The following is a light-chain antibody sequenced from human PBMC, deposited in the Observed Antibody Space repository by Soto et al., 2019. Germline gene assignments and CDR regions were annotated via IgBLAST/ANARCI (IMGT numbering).Light chain of an antibody. J-gene: IGLJ1*01. CDR2: EVS. V-gene: IGLV2-14*01. Sequence: QSALTQPASVSGPPGQSITISCTGTSSDVGGYNYVSWYQQYPGKAPKLMIYEVSNRPSGVSNRFSGSKSGNTASLTISGLQAEDEADYYCSSYTSTSTLVFGTGTKLTVL. CDR3: SSYTSTSTLV. CDR1: SSDVGGYNY.